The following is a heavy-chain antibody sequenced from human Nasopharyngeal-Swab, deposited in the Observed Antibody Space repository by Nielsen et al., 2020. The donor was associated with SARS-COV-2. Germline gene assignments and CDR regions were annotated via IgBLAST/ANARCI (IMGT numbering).Heavy chain of an antibody. J-gene: IGHJ6*03. V-gene: IGHV4-59*01. CDR2: ISYSGST. Sequence: RQAPGKGLEWIGYISYSGSTNYNPSLKRRVTISVDTSKNQFSLKLSPVTAADTAVYYCARGQGSYYYYYMDVWGKGTTVTVSS. CDR3: ARGQGSYYYYYMDV.